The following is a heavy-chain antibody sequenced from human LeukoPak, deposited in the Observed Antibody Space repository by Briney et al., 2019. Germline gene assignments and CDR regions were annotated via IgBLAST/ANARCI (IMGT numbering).Heavy chain of an antibody. Sequence: SETLSLTCTVSGGSISSSNYFWGWIRQPPGKGLEWIGSIYYNGSTYHNPSLKSRITISVDTSKNHFSLKLSSVTAADTAVYYCARGTGFYWGQGTLVTVSS. CDR1: GGSISSSNYF. J-gene: IGHJ4*02. D-gene: IGHD2-8*02. CDR3: ARGTGFY. V-gene: IGHV4-39*02. CDR2: IYYNGST.